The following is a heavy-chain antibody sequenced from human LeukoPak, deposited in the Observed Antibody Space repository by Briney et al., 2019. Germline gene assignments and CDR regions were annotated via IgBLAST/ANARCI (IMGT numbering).Heavy chain of an antibody. V-gene: IGHV1-2*02. CDR2: INPNSGGT. CDR3: ARGSYCSSTSCYMSYYHYGMDV. CDR1: GYTFTGYY. Sequence: GASVKVSCKASGYTFTGYYMHWVRQAPGQGLEWMGWINPNSGGTNYAQKFQGRVTMTRDTSISTAYMELSRLRSDDTAVYYCARGSYCSSTSCYMSYYHYGMDVWGQGTTVTVSS. D-gene: IGHD2-2*02. J-gene: IGHJ6*02.